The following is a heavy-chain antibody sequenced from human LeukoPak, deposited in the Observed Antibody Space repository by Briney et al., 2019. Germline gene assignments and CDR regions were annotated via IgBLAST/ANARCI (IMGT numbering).Heavy chain of an antibody. CDR1: GGSFSGYY. CDR3: ARNTIIVGATTAFDI. CDR2: INHSGGT. Sequence: PSETLSLTCAVYGGSFSGYYWSWLRQPPGKGLEWIGEINHSGGTNYNPSLKSRVTISVDTSKNQFSLKLSSVTAADTAVYYCARNTIIVGATTAFDIWGQGTMVTVSS. D-gene: IGHD1-26*01. J-gene: IGHJ3*02. V-gene: IGHV4-34*01.